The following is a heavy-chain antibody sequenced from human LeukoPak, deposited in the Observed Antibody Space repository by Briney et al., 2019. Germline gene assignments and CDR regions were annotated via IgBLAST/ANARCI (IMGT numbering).Heavy chain of an antibody. CDR1: GFTFDDYG. J-gene: IGHJ4*02. CDR3: ARVTTSGSYKFDS. V-gene: IGHV3-20*04. D-gene: IGHD3-10*01. Sequence: GGSLRLSCAASGFTFDDYGMSWVRQAPGKGLEWVSDINWYGQSTDYADSVKGRFTISRDNAKNSLYLQMNSLRAEDTALYYCARVTTSGSYKFDSWGQGTLVTVSS. CDR2: INWYGQST.